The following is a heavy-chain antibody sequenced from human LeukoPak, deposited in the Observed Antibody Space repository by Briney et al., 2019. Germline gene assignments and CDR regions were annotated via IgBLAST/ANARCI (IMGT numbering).Heavy chain of an antibody. CDR2: MKEYGSDI. Sequence: GGSLRLSCTASGFSFGGFSMSWVRQAPGKGLEWVATMKEYGSDIFYVDSVTGRFTISRDNAKNSLYLQMNSLRDEDTGVYFCARPRGCGTSRCNNFDYWGQGALVTVSS. D-gene: IGHD2-21*01. CDR1: GFSFGGFS. J-gene: IGHJ4*02. CDR3: ARPRGCGTSRCNNFDY. V-gene: IGHV3-7*01.